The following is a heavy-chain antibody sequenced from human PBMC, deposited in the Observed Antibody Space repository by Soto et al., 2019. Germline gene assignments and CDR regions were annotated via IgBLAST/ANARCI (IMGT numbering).Heavy chain of an antibody. CDR3: ARVLHYYDSSGYYDPYFDY. CDR2: IIPIFGTA. Sequence: ASVKVSCKASGGTFSSYAISWVRQAPGQGLEWMGGIIPIFGTANYAQKFQGRVTITADKSTSTAYMELSSLRSEDTAVYYCARVLHYYDSSGYYDPYFDYWGQGTLVTVSS. J-gene: IGHJ4*02. V-gene: IGHV1-69*06. CDR1: GGTFSSYA. D-gene: IGHD3-22*01.